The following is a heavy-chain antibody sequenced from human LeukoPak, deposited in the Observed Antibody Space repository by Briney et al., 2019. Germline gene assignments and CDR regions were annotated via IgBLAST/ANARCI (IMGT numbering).Heavy chain of an antibody. J-gene: IGHJ4*02. CDR2: INHSGST. V-gene: IGHV4-34*01. CDR3: ARGHSLFDY. CDR1: GGSFSGYY. D-gene: IGHD3-16*02. Sequence: SETLSLTCAVYGGSFSGYYWSWLRQPPGKGLEWIGEINHSGSTNYHPSLKSRVTISVDTSMNQLTLRLSSVTAYDTAGYCCARGHSLFDYWGQGTLVTVSS.